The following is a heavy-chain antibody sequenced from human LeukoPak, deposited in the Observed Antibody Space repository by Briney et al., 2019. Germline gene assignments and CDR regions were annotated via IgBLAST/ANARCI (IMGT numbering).Heavy chain of an antibody. Sequence: GGSLRLSCAASGFTFSSYWMSWVRQAPGKGLEWVANIKQDGSEKYYVDSVKGRFTISRDNAKNSLYLQMNSLRAEDTAVYYCAKEAMVRGVIIRSLNYYMDVWGKGTTVTVSS. CDR1: GFTFSSYW. V-gene: IGHV3-7*03. D-gene: IGHD3-10*01. CDR2: IKQDGSEK. J-gene: IGHJ6*03. CDR3: AKEAMVRGVIIRSLNYYMDV.